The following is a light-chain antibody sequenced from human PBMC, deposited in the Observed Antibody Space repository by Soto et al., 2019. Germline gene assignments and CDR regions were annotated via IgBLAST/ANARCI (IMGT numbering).Light chain of an antibody. CDR3: QTWGTGIPWV. Sequence: QLVLTQSPSASASLGASVKLTCTLSSWHSSYAIAWHQQQPEKGPRYLMKLNSDGSHSKGDGIPDRFSGSSSGAERYLTISSLQSEDEADYYCQTWGTGIPWVFGGGTQLTVL. J-gene: IGLJ3*02. CDR2: LNSDGSH. CDR1: SWHSSYA. V-gene: IGLV4-69*01.